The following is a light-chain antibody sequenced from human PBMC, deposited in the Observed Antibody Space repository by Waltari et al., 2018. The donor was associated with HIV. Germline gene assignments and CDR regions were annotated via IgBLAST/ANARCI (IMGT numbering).Light chain of an antibody. CDR3: QYYGTSPTS. Sequence: DIVLTQSPGTLSLSPGERATISCRASQSVSRNYSAWYQQTPGQAPRLLIYDSSTRATGIPDRFSASGSGTDFTLTINRLEPEDFALYFCQYYGTSPTSFGQGTKLEIK. J-gene: IGKJ2*01. CDR1: QSVSRNY. V-gene: IGKV3-20*01. CDR2: DSS.